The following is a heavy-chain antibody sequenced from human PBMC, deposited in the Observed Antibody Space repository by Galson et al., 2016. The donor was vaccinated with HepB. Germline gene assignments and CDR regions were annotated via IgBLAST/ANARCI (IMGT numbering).Heavy chain of an antibody. D-gene: IGHD2-21*02. Sequence: SETLSLTCNVSGGSISSYFWSWIRQTPGKELEWIGYIYKTGSTNYSPSLKSRVTISVDTSRNQFSLKVHSVTAADTAVYYCAGGVTGTPYFDFWGQGALVTVSS. CDR1: GGSISSYF. CDR2: IYKTGST. V-gene: IGHV4-59*01. J-gene: IGHJ4*02. CDR3: AGGVTGTPYFDF.